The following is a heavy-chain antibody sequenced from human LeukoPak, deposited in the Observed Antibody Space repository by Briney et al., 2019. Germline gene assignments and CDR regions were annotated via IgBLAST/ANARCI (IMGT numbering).Heavy chain of an antibody. CDR2: NSSGSSYI. V-gene: IGHV3-21*01. D-gene: IGHD5-24*01. CDR1: GVTFSGSS. J-gene: IGHJ6*01. CDR3: ARTRDGFSYYYGMDV. Sequence: PGGSLRLSCAASGVTFSGSSMNWVRHAPGEGLEWFSCNSSGSSYIYYSDSVKGRFTISRDNAKNSLYLQMNSLRAEDTAVYYCARTRDGFSYYYGMDVWGQGTTVTVSS.